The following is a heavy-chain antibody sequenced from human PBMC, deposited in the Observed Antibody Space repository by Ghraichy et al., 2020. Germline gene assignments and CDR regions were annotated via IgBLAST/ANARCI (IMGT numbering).Heavy chain of an antibody. CDR2: INPSGGST. CDR3: ARGAGLGAYYYYGMDV. CDR1: GYTFTSYY. D-gene: IGHD3/OR15-3a*01. J-gene: IGHJ6*02. Sequence: ASVKVSCKASGYTFTSYYMHWVRQAPGQGLEWMGIINPSGGSTSYAQKFQGRVTMTRDTSTSTVYMELSSLRSEDTAVYYCARGAGLGAYYYYGMDVWGQGTTVTVSS. V-gene: IGHV1-46*01.